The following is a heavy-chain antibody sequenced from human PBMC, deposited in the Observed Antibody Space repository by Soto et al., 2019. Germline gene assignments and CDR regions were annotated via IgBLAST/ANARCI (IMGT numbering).Heavy chain of an antibody. Sequence: EVQLVESGGGLVQPGGSLRLSCAASGFTFSDHYMDWVRQAPGKGLEGVGRSRNKANSYSTEYAASVKGRLTISRDESKNSLYLQMNSLKTEDTAVYYCARFSGSYTRGLDYWGQGTLVTVSS. CDR2: SRNKANSYST. CDR1: GFTFSDHY. J-gene: IGHJ4*02. D-gene: IGHD1-26*01. V-gene: IGHV3-72*01. CDR3: ARFSGSYTRGLDY.